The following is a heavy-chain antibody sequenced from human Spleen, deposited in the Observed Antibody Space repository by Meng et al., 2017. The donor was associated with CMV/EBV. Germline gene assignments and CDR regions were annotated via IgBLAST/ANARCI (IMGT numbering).Heavy chain of an antibody. J-gene: IGHJ4*02. CDR2: VKSNTDGGTT. V-gene: IGHV3-15*01. D-gene: IGHD1-7*01. CDR3: TTDFVLSGTRGY. Sequence: VSGYTFTNAWMSWVRQAPGKGLGWVGRVKSNTDGGTTDYAAPVKGRFTISRDDSQNTLYVQMNSLKSEDTAVYYCTTDFVLSGTRGYWGQGTLVTVSS. CDR1: GYTFTNAW.